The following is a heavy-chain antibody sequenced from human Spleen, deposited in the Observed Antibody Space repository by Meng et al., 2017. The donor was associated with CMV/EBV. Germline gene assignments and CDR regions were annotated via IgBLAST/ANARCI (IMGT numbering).Heavy chain of an antibody. Sequence: SLKISCAASGFPFDEYAMHWVRQTAEKGLEWVSSISRNSGSIGYGDSVEGRFTISRDNTKNSLYLQMNSLRVEDTALYYCAKDILTWSPAATTNAFDIWGQGTMVTVSS. D-gene: IGHD2-15*01. CDR3: AKDILTWSPAATTNAFDI. CDR2: ISRNSGSI. V-gene: IGHV3-9*01. J-gene: IGHJ3*02. CDR1: GFPFDEYA.